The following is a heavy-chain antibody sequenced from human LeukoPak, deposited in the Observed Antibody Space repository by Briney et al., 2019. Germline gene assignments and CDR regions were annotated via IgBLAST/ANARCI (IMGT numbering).Heavy chain of an antibody. J-gene: IGHJ4*02. Sequence: PGGSLRLSCAASGFTFSSYAMSWVRQAPGKGLEWVSAISGSDGRTYYADSVKGRFTISRDNSKNTLDLQMNSLRAEDTAIYYCAKGSRDYNFRTGYYFDYWGQGTLVTVSS. CDR3: AKGSRDYNFRTGYYFDY. CDR2: ISGSDGRT. D-gene: IGHD5-24*01. V-gene: IGHV3-23*01. CDR1: GFTFSSYA.